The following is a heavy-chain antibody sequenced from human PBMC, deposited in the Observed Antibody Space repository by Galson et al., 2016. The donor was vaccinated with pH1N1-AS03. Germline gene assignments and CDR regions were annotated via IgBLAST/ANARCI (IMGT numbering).Heavy chain of an antibody. CDR2: MSYDGSTK. J-gene: IGHJ4*02. CDR3: AKDLHFYDSYYLDY. V-gene: IGHV3-30*18. CDR1: GFTFNRHA. D-gene: IGHD2/OR15-2a*01. Sequence: SLRLSCAASGFTFNRHAMHWVRQAPGKGLEWVAIMSYDGSTKYYTDSVRDRFTFSRDNSKKTLYLHMSSLRAEDTAVYYCAKDLHFYDSYYLDYWGRGTLVIVSS.